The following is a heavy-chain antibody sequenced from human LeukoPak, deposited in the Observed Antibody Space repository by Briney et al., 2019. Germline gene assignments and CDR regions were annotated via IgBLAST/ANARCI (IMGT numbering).Heavy chain of an antibody. V-gene: IGHV7-4-1*02. CDR1: GYTFTSYA. Sequence: ASVKVSCKASGYTFTSYAMNWVRQAPGQGLEWMGWINTNTGNPTYAQGFTGRFVFSLDTSVSTAYLQISSLKAEDTAVYYCARDYIAAAGTVGVYYYGMDVRGQGTTVTVSS. CDR3: ARDYIAAAGTVGVYYYGMDV. J-gene: IGHJ6*02. D-gene: IGHD6-13*01. CDR2: INTNTGNP.